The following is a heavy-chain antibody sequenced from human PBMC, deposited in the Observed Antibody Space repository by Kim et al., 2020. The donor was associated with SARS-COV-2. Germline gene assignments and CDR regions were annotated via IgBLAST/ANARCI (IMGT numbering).Heavy chain of an antibody. V-gene: IGHV3-49*04. Sequence: GGSLRLSCTASGFTFGDYAMSWVRQAPGKGLEWVGFIRSKAYGGTTEYAASVKGRFTISRDDSKSIAYLQMNSLKTEDTAVYYCTRVSGVMYYYYYGMDVWGQGTTVTVSS. CDR1: GFTFGDYA. CDR2: IRSKAYGGTT. D-gene: IGHD3-16*01. J-gene: IGHJ6*02. CDR3: TRVSGVMYYYYYGMDV.